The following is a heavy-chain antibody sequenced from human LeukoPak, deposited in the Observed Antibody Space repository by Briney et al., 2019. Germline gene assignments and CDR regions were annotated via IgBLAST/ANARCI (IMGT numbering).Heavy chain of an antibody. CDR2: INWNGGST. V-gene: IGHV3-20*04. D-gene: IGHD3-10*01. CDR1: GFTFDDYG. Sequence: PGGSLRLSCAASGFTFDDYGMSWVRQAPGKGLEWVSGINWNGGSTGYADSVKGRFTISRDNAKNSLYLQMNSLRAEDTALYYCARVRGLLWFGELRDYFDYWGQGTLVTVSS. J-gene: IGHJ4*02. CDR3: ARVRGLLWFGELRDYFDY.